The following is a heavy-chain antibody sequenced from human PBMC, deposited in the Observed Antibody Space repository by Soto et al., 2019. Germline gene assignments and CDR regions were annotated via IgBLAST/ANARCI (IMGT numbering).Heavy chain of an antibody. J-gene: IGHJ6*02. CDR2: IYYSGST. D-gene: IGHD3-22*01. CDR3: ARGRRGYYTYYYYYGTDV. CDR1: GGSISSYY. Sequence: PSETLSLTCTVSGGSISSYYWSWIRQPPGKGLEWIGYIYYSGSTNYNPSLKSRVTISVDTSKNQFSLKLSSVTAADTAVYYCARGRRGYYTYYYYYGTDVWGQGTTVTVSS. V-gene: IGHV4-59*01.